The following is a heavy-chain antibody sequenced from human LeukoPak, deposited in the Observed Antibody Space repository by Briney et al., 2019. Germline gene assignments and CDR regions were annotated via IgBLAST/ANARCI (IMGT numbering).Heavy chain of an antibody. Sequence: GGSLRLSCAASGFTFSSYSMNWVRQAPGKGLEWVSYIVSSSSTIYYADSVKGRSTISRDNAKNSLYLQMNSLRAEDTAVYYCARVGTSLGFDPWGQGTLVTVSS. CDR2: IVSSSSTI. D-gene: IGHD1-1*01. CDR3: ARVGTSLGFDP. CDR1: GFTFSSYS. V-gene: IGHV3-48*04. J-gene: IGHJ5*02.